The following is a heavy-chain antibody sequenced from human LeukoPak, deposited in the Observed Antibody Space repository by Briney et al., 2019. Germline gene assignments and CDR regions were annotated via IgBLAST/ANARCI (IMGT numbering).Heavy chain of an antibody. CDR1: GYTLINYG. D-gene: IGHD2-2*02. CDR3: TRGRGTGYCSGTSCYTEYMDV. J-gene: IGHJ6*03. Sequence: ASVKVSCKASGYTLINYGFSWVRQAPGQGLEWMGWISTYNGNTNYAQKFQGRVTMTIDTSTSTVYMELRSLRSDDTAVYYCTRGRGTGYCSGTSCYTEYMDVWGKGTTVTVSS. V-gene: IGHV1-18*01. CDR2: ISTYNGNT.